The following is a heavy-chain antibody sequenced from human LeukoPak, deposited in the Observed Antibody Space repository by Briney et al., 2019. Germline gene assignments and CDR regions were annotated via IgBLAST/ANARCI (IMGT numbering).Heavy chain of an antibody. D-gene: IGHD3-22*01. CDR2: IYYSGST. CDR3: ARDPGYYDSSGPLDV. V-gene: IGHV4-31*03. Sequence: SETLSLTCTVSGGSISSGGYYWSWIRQHPGKGLEWIGYIYYSGSTYYNPSLKSRVTITVDTSKNQFSPKLSSVTAADTAVYYCARDPGYYDSSGPLDVWGQGTTVTVSS. CDR1: GGSISSGGYY. J-gene: IGHJ6*02.